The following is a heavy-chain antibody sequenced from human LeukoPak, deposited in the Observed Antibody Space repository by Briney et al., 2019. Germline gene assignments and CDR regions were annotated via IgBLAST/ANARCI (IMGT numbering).Heavy chain of an antibody. J-gene: IGHJ4*02. CDR2: ISYDGSNK. Sequence: PGGSLRLSCAASGFTFSSYGMHWVRQAPGKGLEWVAVISYDGSNKYYADSVKGRFTISRDNSKNTLYLQMNSLGAEDTAVYYCAKDLRGCSSTSCYEGTNWGQGTLVTVSS. D-gene: IGHD2-2*01. V-gene: IGHV3-30*18. CDR3: AKDLRGCSSTSCYEGTN. CDR1: GFTFSSYG.